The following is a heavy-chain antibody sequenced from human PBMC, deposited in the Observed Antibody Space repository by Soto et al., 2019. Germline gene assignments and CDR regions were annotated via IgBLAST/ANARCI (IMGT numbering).Heavy chain of an antibody. V-gene: IGHV3-23*01. CDR2: FRSGGDDETT. J-gene: IGHJ4*02. Sequence: GGSLRLSCAASGFTFSSYSMSWVRQAPGKWLEWVSGFRSGGDDETTYYADAVRGRFTISRDNSKNTLFLQMNSLRAEDTAIYYCAKKVNSGSGSQFFDYWGQGXLVTVHS. CDR3: AKKVNSGSGSQFFDY. D-gene: IGHD3-10*01. CDR1: GFTFSSYS.